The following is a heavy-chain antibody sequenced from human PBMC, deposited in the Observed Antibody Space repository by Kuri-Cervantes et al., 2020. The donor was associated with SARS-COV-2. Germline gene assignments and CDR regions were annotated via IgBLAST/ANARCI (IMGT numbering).Heavy chain of an antibody. CDR3: ARNRGSGWPFFDY. J-gene: IGHJ4*02. CDR2: ISSSSSTI. Sequence: GESLKISCAASGFTFSSYAIHWVRQAPGKGLEWVSYISSSSSTIYYADSVKGRFTISRDNAKNSLYLQMNSLRAEDTAVYYCARNRGSGWPFFDYWGQGTLVTVSS. V-gene: IGHV3-48*01. CDR1: GFTFSSYA. D-gene: IGHD6-19*01.